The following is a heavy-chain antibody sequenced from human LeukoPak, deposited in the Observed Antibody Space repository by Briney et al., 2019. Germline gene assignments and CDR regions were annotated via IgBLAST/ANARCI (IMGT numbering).Heavy chain of an antibody. CDR3: AKGGDILTGYYTYLFDY. CDR2: ISGSGGST. J-gene: IGHJ4*02. D-gene: IGHD3-9*01. V-gene: IGHV3-23*01. CDR1: GFTFSSYA. Sequence: GGSLRLSCADSGFTFSSYAMSWVRQAPGKGLEWVSAISGSGGSTYYADSVKGRFTISRDNSKNTLYLQMNSLRAEDTAVYYCAKGGDILTGYYTYLFDYWGQGTLVTVSS.